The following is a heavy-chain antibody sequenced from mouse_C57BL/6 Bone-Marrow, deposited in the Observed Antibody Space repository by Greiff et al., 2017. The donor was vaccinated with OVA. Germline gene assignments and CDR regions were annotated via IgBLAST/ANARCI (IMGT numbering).Heavy chain of an antibody. V-gene: IGHV5-9-1*02. J-gene: IGHJ2*01. D-gene: IGHD3-2*02. CDR1: GFTFSSYA. CDR2: ISSGGDYI. Sequence: EVMLVESGEGLVKPGGSLKLSCAASGFTFSSYAMSWVRQTPEKRLEWVAYISSGGDYIYYADTVQGRFTISRDNARNTLYLQMSSLKSEDTAMYYCTRDGLRVPFDYWGQGTTLTVSS. CDR3: TRDGLRVPFDY.